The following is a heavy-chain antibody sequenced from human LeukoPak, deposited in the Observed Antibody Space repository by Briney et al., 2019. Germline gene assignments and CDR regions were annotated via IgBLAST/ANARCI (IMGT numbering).Heavy chain of an antibody. CDR1: GGSIRSSYYY. CDR3: AREEGSSYGYVDY. Sequence: PSETLSLTCTVSGGSIRSSYYYWGWIRQPPGKGLEWIGSIYDSGSTYYNPSLKSRVTISVDTSKNQFSLKLSSVTAADTAVYYCAREEGSSYGYVDYWGQGTLVTVSS. D-gene: IGHD5-18*01. CDR2: IYDSGST. J-gene: IGHJ4*02. V-gene: IGHV4-39*02.